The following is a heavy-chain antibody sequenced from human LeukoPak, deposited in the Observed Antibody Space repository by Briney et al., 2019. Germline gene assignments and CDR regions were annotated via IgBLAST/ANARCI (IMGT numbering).Heavy chain of an antibody. V-gene: IGHV1-8*01. CDR1: GYTFTSYD. CDR2: MNPNSGNT. J-gene: IGHJ6*03. Sequence: ASVKVSCKASGYTFTSYDINWVRQATGQGLEWMGWMNPNSGNTGYAQKFQGRVTMTRNTSISTAYMELSSLRSEDTAVYYCARGKRLRLRYFDWFPGSPGYYYYMDVWGKGTTVTISS. CDR3: ARGKRLRLRYFDWFPGSPGYYYYMDV. D-gene: IGHD3-9*01.